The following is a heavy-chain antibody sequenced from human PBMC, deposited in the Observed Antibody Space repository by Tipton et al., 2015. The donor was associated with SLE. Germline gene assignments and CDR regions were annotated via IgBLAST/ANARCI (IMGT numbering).Heavy chain of an antibody. J-gene: IGHJ4*02. Sequence: TLSLTCTVSGGSISSYYWSWIRQPPGEGLEWIGYIYYSGSTNYNPSLKSRVTISLDTSKNQFSLKLSSVTAADTAVYYCARRPPNDYGGHFDYWGQGTLVTVSS. CDR1: GGSISSYY. D-gene: IGHD4-23*01. V-gene: IGHV4-59*08. CDR2: IYYSGST. CDR3: ARRPPNDYGGHFDY.